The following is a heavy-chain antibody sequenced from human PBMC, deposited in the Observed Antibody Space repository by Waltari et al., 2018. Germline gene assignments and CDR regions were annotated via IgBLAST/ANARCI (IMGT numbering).Heavy chain of an antibody. J-gene: IGHJ3*02. CDR3: ARGIVGATKSPVDAFDI. Sequence: QVQLVQSGAEVKKPGSSVKVSCKASGGTFSSYAISWVRQAPGQGLEWMGGFIPIFGTANYAQKFQGRVTITTDESTSTAYMELSSLRSEDTAVYYCARGIVGATKSPVDAFDIWGQGTMVTVSS. CDR1: GGTFSSYA. V-gene: IGHV1-69*05. CDR2: FIPIFGTA. D-gene: IGHD1-26*01.